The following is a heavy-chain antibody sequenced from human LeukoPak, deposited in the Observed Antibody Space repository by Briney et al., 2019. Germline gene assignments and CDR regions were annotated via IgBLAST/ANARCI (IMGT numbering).Heavy chain of an antibody. J-gene: IGHJ6*03. V-gene: IGHV3-7*01. CDR3: ARPLYYYYMDV. CDR2: IKQDGSEK. Sequence: GGSLRLSCAASGFTFSSYWMSWVRQAPGKGLEWVANIKQDGSEKYCVDSVKGRFTISRDNAKNSLYLQMNSLRAEDTAVYYCARPLYYYYMDVWGKGTTVTISS. CDR1: GFTFSSYW.